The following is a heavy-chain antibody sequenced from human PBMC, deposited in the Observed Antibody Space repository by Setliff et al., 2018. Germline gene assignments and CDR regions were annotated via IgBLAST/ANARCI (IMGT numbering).Heavy chain of an antibody. J-gene: IGHJ4*02. CDR1: GASITNINYY. CDR2: IFYSGRT. D-gene: IGHD3-16*01. Sequence: LSLTCTVSGASITNINYYWGLIRQPPGKGLEWIGSIFYSGRTFYNPSLKSRVTIPVDTSKNQFSLTLSSVTAADTAVYYCARLPNYVWGSPVDYWGQGTLVTVSS. CDR3: ARLPNYVWGSPVDY. V-gene: IGHV4-39*01.